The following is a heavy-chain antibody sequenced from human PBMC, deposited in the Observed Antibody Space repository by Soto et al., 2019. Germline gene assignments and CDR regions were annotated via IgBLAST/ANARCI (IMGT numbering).Heavy chain of an antibody. J-gene: IGHJ6*02. CDR3: AKDGTAADANYYYYGMDV. CDR2: ISYDGSNK. Sequence: QVQLVESGGGVVQPGRSLRLSCAASGFTFSSYGMHWVRQAPGKGLEWVAVISYDGSNKYYADSVKGRFTISRDNSKNTLYLQMNSLRAEDTAVYYCAKDGTAADANYYYYGMDVWGQGTTVTVSS. CDR1: GFTFSSYG. V-gene: IGHV3-30*18. D-gene: IGHD6-13*01.